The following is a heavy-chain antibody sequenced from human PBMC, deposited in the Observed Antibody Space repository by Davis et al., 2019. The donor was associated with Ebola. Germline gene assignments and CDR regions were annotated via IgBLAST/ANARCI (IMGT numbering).Heavy chain of an antibody. CDR2: MNPNSGNT. D-gene: IGHD6-6*01. V-gene: IGHV1-8*01. CDR3: AREKQLPGYYYYGMDV. J-gene: IGHJ6*02. Sequence: AASVKVSCKASGYTFTSYDINWVRQAPGQGLEWMGWMNPNSGNTGYAQKFQGRVTMTRNTSISTAYMELSSLRSEDTAVYYCAREKQLPGYYYYGMDVWGQGTTVTVSS. CDR1: GYTFTSYD.